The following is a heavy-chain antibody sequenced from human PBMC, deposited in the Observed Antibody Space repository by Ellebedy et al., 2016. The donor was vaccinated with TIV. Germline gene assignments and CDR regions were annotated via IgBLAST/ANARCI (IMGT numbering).Heavy chain of an antibody. CDR3: ARDVRGWGLYYFDY. CDR1: GGSISSSNW. J-gene: IGHJ4*02. V-gene: IGHV4-4*02. Sequence: SETLSLTCAVSGGSISSSNWWSWVRQPPGKGLEWIGEIYHSGSTYYNPSLKSRVTISVDTSKNQFSLKLSSVTAADTAVYYCARDVRGWGLYYFDYWGQGTLVTVSS. CDR2: IYHSGST. D-gene: IGHD7-27*01.